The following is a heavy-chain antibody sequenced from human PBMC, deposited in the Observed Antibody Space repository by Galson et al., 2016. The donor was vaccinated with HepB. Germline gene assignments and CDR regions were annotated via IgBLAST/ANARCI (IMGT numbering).Heavy chain of an antibody. CDR1: GGSISSYY. CDR2: IYHSGST. CDR3: ARDRGVGLVAPDKLDYYYYGMDV. Sequence: SETLSLTCTVSGGSISSYYWTWIRQPPGKGLEWIGYIYHSGSTNYNPSLKSRVTISVDTSKNQFSLKLSSVTAADTAVYYCARDRGVGLVAPDKLDYYYYGMDVWGQGTTVTVSS. D-gene: IGHD2-2*01. J-gene: IGHJ6*02. V-gene: IGHV4-59*01.